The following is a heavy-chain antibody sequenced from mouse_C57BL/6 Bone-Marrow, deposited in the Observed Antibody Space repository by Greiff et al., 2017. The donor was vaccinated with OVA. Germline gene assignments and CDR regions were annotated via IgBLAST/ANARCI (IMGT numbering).Heavy chain of an antibody. Sequence: QVQLKESGPGILQPSQTLSLTCSFSGFSLSTFGMGVGWIRPPSGQGLEWLAHIWWDDDKYYNPSLKSRLTISKDTSKTQVFLKIANVDTADTATYYCARMSVSDYDVAMDYWGQGTSVTVSA. V-gene: IGHV8-8*01. CDR2: IWWDDDK. CDR1: GFSLSTFGMG. D-gene: IGHD2-4*01. J-gene: IGHJ4*01. CDR3: ARMSVSDYDVAMDY.